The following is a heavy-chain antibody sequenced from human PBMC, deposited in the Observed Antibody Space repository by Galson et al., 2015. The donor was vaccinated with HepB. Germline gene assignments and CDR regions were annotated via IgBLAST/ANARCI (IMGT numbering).Heavy chain of an antibody. V-gene: IGHV5-51*01. CDR2: IYPGDSET. CDR1: GYSFTNYW. CDR3: ARQQSPVTDWFDP. J-gene: IGHJ5*02. Sequence: QSGAEVKKPGESLKISCQGSGYSFTNYWIGWVRQMPGKGLECMGIIYPGDSETRYSPSFQGQVTISADKSISTAYLQWSSLKASDTAIYFCARQQSPVTDWFDPWGQGTLVSVSS. D-gene: IGHD3-10*01.